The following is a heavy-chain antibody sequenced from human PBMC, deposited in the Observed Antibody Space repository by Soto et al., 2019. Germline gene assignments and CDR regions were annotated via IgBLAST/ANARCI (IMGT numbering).Heavy chain of an antibody. CDR3: ARGLAGDKVDY. Sequence: SETLSLTCTVSGGSVSSLYWSWIRQPPGKGLEWIGHIYNSGSTYNNPSLKSQIIISVDTSKNQFSLNLISVTAADTAVYYCARGLAGDKVDYWGRGTLVTDSS. J-gene: IGHJ4*02. CDR1: GGSVSSLY. D-gene: IGHD6-19*01. CDR2: IYNSGST. V-gene: IGHV4-4*09.